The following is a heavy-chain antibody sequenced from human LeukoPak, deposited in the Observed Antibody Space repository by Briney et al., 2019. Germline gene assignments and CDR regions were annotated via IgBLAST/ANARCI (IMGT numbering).Heavy chain of an antibody. Sequence: ASVKVSCKASGYTFTGYYMHWVRQAPGQGLEWMGWINPNSGGTNYAQKFQGRVTMTRDTSISTAYMELSSLRSEDTAVYYCAREYNGGNSHAGGDWFDPWGQGTLVTVSS. CDR2: INPNSGGT. CDR3: AREYNGGNSHAGGDWFDP. J-gene: IGHJ5*02. V-gene: IGHV1-2*02. CDR1: GYTFTGYY. D-gene: IGHD4-23*01.